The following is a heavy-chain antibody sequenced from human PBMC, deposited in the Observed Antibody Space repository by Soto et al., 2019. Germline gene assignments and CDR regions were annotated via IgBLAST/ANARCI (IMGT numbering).Heavy chain of an antibody. J-gene: IGHJ4*02. CDR2: MSYDGSNE. Sequence: QVQLVESGGGVVQPGRSLRLSCAASGFTFSHYAMHWVRQAPGKGLEWVALMSYDGSNEYYADSVKGRFTISRDNSKNTLYLQMNSLRAEDTAVYYCAKDGRRNFDYWGQGTLVTVSS. CDR3: AKDGRRNFDY. V-gene: IGHV3-30*18. CDR1: GFTFSHYA.